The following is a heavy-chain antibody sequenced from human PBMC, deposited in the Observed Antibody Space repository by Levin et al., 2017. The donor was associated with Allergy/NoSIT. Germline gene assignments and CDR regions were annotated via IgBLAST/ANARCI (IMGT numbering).Heavy chain of an antibody. CDR2: ISYDGTDE. J-gene: IGHJ4*02. Sequence: SCAASGFSFSRYGMHWVRQAPGKGLEWVAVISYDGTDEYYADSMKGRFTISRDNSKNTVYLQMNSLRDEDTAVYYCAKDLLGDYDDYWGQGTLVTVSS. CDR3: AKDLLGDYDDY. V-gene: IGHV3-30*18. CDR1: GFSFSRYG. D-gene: IGHD4-17*01.